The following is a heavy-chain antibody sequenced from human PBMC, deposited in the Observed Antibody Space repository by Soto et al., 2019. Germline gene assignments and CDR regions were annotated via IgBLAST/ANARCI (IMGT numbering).Heavy chain of an antibody. CDR2: IYYSGST. J-gene: IGHJ4*02. V-gene: IGHV4-59*08. CDR3: ARQYGGLGAVAGTIDY. Sequence: PSETLSLTCTVSGGSISSYYWSWIRQPPGKGLEWIGYIYYSGSTNYNPSLKSRVTISVDTSKNQFSLKLSSVTAADTAVYYCARQYGGLGAVAGTIDYWGQGTLVTVSS. CDR1: GGSISSYY. D-gene: IGHD6-19*01.